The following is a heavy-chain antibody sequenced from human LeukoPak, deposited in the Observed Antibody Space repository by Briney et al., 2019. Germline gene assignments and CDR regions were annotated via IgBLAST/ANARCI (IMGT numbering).Heavy chain of an antibody. CDR3: ARQDTVVVPAATYYYGMDV. Sequence: SETLSLTCTVSGGSISSYYWGWIRQPPGKGPEWIGHIYYSGSTNYNPSLKSRVTISVDTSKNQFSLKLSSVTAADTAVYYCARQDTVVVPAATYYYGMDVWGQGTTVTVSS. J-gene: IGHJ6*02. CDR2: IYYSGST. D-gene: IGHD2-2*01. V-gene: IGHV4-59*01. CDR1: GGSISSYY.